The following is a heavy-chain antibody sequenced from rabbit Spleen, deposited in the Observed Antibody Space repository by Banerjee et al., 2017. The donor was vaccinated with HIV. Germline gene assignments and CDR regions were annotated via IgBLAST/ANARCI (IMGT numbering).Heavy chain of an antibody. J-gene: IGHJ4*01. D-gene: IGHD1-1*01. CDR1: GFSFSAVHW. CDR2: IYAGSTGTI. Sequence: QSLEESGGDLVKPGASLTLTCTASGFSFSAVHWIYWVRQAPGKGLEWIGTIYAGSTGTIDFASWAKGRFTISKTSSTTVTLQMTSLTAADTATYFCARDLDGVIGWNFGWWGQGTLVTVS. CDR3: ARDLDGVIGWNFGW. V-gene: IGHV1S40*01.